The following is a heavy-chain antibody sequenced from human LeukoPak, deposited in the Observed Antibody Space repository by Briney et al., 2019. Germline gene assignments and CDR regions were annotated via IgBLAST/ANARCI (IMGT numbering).Heavy chain of an antibody. CDR1: GFAFSTYA. Sequence: PGGSLRLSCAVSGFAFSTYAMTWVRQDPEKGLQWVSTISTSGRATYYADSVEGRFTISRDNSKNSLYLQMNSLRAEDTAVYYCARAPTGTLDYWGQGTLVTVSS. V-gene: IGHV3-23*01. CDR2: ISTSGRAT. D-gene: IGHD1-1*01. CDR3: ARAPTGTLDY. J-gene: IGHJ4*02.